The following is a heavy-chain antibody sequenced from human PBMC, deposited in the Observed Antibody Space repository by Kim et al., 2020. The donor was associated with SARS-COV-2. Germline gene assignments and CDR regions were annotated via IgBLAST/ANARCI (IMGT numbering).Heavy chain of an antibody. J-gene: IGHJ5*01. CDR2: IYYSGST. Sequence: SETLSLTCTVSGGSISSSGYYWSWIRQPPGKGLEWIGYIYYSGSTYYNPSLKSRVTISVDTSKNQFSLKLSSVTAADTAMYYCARDRGYYDSSGNLFDSGGQGTRVTAPS. CDR3: ARDRGYYDSSGNLFDS. CDR1: GGSISSSGYY. V-gene: IGHV4-31*03. D-gene: IGHD3-22*01.